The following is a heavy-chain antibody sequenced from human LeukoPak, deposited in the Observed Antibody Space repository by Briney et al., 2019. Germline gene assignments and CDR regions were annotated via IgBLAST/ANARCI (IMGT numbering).Heavy chain of an antibody. V-gene: IGHV1-46*01. D-gene: IGHD5-18*01. Sequence: ASVKVSCKASGYTFTSYYMHWVRQAPGQGLEWMGIINPSGGSTSYAQKFQERVTITRDMSTSTAYMELSSLRSEDTAVYYCAASARIQLWLTFDYWGQGTLVTVSS. CDR2: INPSGGST. J-gene: IGHJ4*02. CDR1: GYTFTSYY. CDR3: AASARIQLWLTFDY.